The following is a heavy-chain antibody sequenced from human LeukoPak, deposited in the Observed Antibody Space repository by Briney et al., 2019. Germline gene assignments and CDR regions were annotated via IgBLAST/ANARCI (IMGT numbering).Heavy chain of an antibody. CDR3: ARDQYSYSTGSNWFDP. V-gene: IGHV3-30-3*01. J-gene: IGHJ5*02. Sequence: PGGSLRLSCAASGFTFSSYAMHWVRQAPGKGLEWVAVISYDGSNKYYADSVKGRFTISRDNSKNTLYLQMNSLRAEDTAVYYCARDQYSYSTGSNWFDPWGQGTLVTVSS. CDR1: GFTFSSYA. CDR2: ISYDGSNK. D-gene: IGHD6-25*01.